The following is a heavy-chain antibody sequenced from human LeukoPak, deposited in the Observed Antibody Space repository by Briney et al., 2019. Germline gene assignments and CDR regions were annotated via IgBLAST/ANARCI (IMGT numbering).Heavy chain of an antibody. J-gene: IGHJ4*02. CDR2: IYSGGST. CDR3: AKGSSNWRDYYYFDY. Sequence: PGGSLRLSCAASGFTVSSNYMSWVRQAPGKGLEWVSVIYSGGSTYYADSVKGRFTISRDNSKNTLYLQMNSLRAEDTAVYCCAKGSSNWRDYYYFDYWGQGTLVTVSS. V-gene: IGHV3-53*01. D-gene: IGHD6-13*01. CDR1: GFTVSSNY.